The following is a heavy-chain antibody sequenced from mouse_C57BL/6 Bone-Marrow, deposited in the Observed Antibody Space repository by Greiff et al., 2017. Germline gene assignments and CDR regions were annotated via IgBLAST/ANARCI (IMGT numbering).Heavy chain of an antibody. J-gene: IGHJ1*03. CDR3: AREGVYYGNYEFFYWYFDV. D-gene: IGHD2-1*01. CDR2: ISYDGSN. CDR1: GYSITSGYY. V-gene: IGHV3-6*01. Sequence: EVKLMESGPGLVKPSQSLSLTCSVTGYSITSGYYWNWIRQFPGNKLEWMGYISYDGSNNYNPSLKNRISITRDTSKNQFFLKLNSVTTEDTATYYCAREGVYYGNYEFFYWYFDVWGTGTTVTVSS.